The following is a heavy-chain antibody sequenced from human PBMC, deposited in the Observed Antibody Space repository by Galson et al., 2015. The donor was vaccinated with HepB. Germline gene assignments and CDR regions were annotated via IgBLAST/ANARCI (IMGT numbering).Heavy chain of an antibody. CDR3: ARDGDYDSSGYLDY. Sequence: SLRLSCAASGFTFSSYATHWVRQAPGKGLEWVAVISYDGSNKYYADSVKGRFTISRDNSKNTLYLQMNSLRAEDTAVYYCARDGDYDSSGYLDYWGQGTLVTVSS. V-gene: IGHV3-30*04. CDR2: ISYDGSNK. J-gene: IGHJ4*02. CDR1: GFTFSSYA. D-gene: IGHD3-22*01.